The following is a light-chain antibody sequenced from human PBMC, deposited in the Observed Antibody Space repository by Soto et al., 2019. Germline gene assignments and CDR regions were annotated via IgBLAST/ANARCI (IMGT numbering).Light chain of an antibody. CDR1: ISEVGGSNY. V-gene: IGLV2-11*01. J-gene: IGLJ1*01. Sequence: QSALTQPRSVSGSPGQSVTISCTGTISEVGGSNYVSWYQQHPGKAPKLMIYNVSKRPAGVPDRFSGSKSGNTASLTISGLQAEDEADYYCCSSAGSYTYVFGTGTKLTVL. CDR2: NVS. CDR3: CSSAGSYTYV.